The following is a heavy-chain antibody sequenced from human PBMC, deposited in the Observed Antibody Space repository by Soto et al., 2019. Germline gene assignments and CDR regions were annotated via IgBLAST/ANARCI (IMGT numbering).Heavy chain of an antibody. CDR3: ARVAFGPIDY. J-gene: IGHJ4*02. D-gene: IGHD3-16*01. CDR2: MYHSCTT. Sequence: XGTLTLTCTVSTYSISSGYDWRCIRQSPGEGLEWIVSMYHSCTTYYNPSLKSRVTISIDTSKNQFSLKLTSVTSADTAVYFCARVAFGPIDYWGQGTLVIVSS. V-gene: IGHV4-38-2*02. CDR1: TYSISSGYD.